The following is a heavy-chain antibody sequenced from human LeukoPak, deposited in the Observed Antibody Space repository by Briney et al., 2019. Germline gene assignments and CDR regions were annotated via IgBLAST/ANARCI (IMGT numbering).Heavy chain of an antibody. CDR1: GYTLTELS. D-gene: IGHD6-19*01. CDR2: FDPEDGET. CDR3: APSWGSSGWYSWFDP. Sequence: GASVKVSCKVSGYTLTELSMHWVRQAPGEGLEWMGGFDPEDGETIYAQKFQGRVTMTEDRSTDTAYMEVSSLRSEDTAVYYCAPSWGSSGWYSWFDPWGQGTLVTVSS. J-gene: IGHJ5*02. V-gene: IGHV1-24*01.